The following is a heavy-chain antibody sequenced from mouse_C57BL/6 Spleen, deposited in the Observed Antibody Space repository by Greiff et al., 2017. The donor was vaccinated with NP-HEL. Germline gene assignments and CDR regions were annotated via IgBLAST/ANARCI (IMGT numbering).Heavy chain of an antibody. CDR1: GYTFTSYW. D-gene: IGHD1-1*01. CDR2: IDPSDSET. J-gene: IGHJ4*01. Sequence: VQLQQPGAELVRPGSSVKLSCKASGYTFTSYWMHWVKQRPIQGLEWIGNIDPSDSETHYNQKFKDKATLTVDKSSSTAYMQLSSLTSEDSAVYYCARYGSSPYYAMDYWGQGTSVTVSS. V-gene: IGHV1-52*01. CDR3: ARYGSSPYYAMDY.